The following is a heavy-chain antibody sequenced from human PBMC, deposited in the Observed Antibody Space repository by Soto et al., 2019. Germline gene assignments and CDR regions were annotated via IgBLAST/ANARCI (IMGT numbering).Heavy chain of an antibody. CDR1: GFTFSSYA. CDR2: ISYDGSNK. CDR3: ARDRSIVVVVDDAFDI. J-gene: IGHJ3*02. Sequence: LSCAASGFTFSSYAMHWVRQAPGKGLEWVAVISYDGSNKYYADSVKGRFTISRDNSKNTLYLQMNSLRAEDTAVYYCARDRSIVVVVDDAFDIWGQGTMVTVSS. V-gene: IGHV3-30-3*01. D-gene: IGHD2-15*01.